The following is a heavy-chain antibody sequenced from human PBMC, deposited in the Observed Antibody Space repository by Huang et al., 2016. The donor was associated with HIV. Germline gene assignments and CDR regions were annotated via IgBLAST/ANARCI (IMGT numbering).Heavy chain of an antibody. CDR1: GDTFRKYA. V-gene: IGHV1-69*13. Sequence: QVQLVQSGAEVKKPGSSLRVSCRASGDTFRKYAISWVRPAPGQGLEWMGGKSPIFGEPKYAQKFQGRITIPAQESTSTIYVELSRLTFQDTAIYYCARGLWDSTWDGTDWLLRHFDSWGLGTLVTISS. D-gene: IGHD1-26*01. CDR2: KSPIFGEP. CDR3: ARGLWDSTWDGTDWLLRHFDS. J-gene: IGHJ4*02.